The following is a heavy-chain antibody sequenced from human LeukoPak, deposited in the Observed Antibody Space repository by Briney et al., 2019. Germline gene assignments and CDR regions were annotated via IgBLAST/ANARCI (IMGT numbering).Heavy chain of an antibody. V-gene: IGHV3-30*02. CDR3: AKNGDRGAYCTGGTCYPYFYYYMDV. CDR2: IRYDGGNK. Sequence: GGSLRLSCAASGFIFSTYGMHWVRQAPGKGLEWVAFIRYDGGNKYYAGSVKGRFTISRDNSKNTLYLQINSLRAEDTAVYYCAKNGDRGAYCTGGTCYPYFYYYMDVWGKGTTVTI. D-gene: IGHD2-15*01. CDR1: GFIFSTYG. J-gene: IGHJ6*03.